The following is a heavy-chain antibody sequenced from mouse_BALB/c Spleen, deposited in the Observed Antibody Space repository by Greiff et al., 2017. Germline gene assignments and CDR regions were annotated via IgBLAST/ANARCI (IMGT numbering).Heavy chain of an antibody. Sequence: VQLQQSGAELVRPGSSVKISCKASGYAFSSYWMNWVKQRHGQGLVRIGQVYPGDGDTNYNGKFKVKATLTADKSSSTAYIHLSSLTSEDSAVYFCARWITESAMDYWGQGTSVTVSS. D-gene: IGHD1-3*01. CDR1: GYAFSSYW. V-gene: IGHV1-80*01. CDR2: VYPGDGDT. CDR3: ARWITESAMDY. J-gene: IGHJ4*01.